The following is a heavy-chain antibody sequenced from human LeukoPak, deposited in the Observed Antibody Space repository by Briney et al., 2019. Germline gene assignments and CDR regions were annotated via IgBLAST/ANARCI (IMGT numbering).Heavy chain of an antibody. D-gene: IGHD2/OR15-2a*01. J-gene: IGHJ4*02. CDR1: GFTFSSYE. CDR3: ARVTYAVPDY. Sequence: PGGSLSLSCAASGFTFSSYEMNWVRQAPGKGLEWVSYISSSGKNIYFADSVKGRFTISRDNAKNSLFLQMNSLRAEDTAVYYCARVTYAVPDYWGQGTLVAVSS. CDR2: ISSSGKNI. V-gene: IGHV3-48*03.